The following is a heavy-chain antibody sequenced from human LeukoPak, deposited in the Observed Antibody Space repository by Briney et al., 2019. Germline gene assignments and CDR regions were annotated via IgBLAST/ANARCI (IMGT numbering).Heavy chain of an antibody. V-gene: IGHV3-23*01. CDR3: AKDMDVRGYGSGSYFDY. J-gene: IGHJ4*02. Sequence: GRSLRLSCAATGFTFSSYAMTWVRQAPGKGLEWVSDINGSGGRTNYADSVKGRFTISRDNSKYTLYLQMKSLRAEDTAVYYCAKDMDVRGYGSGSYFDYWGQGTLVIVSS. CDR1: GFTFSSYA. CDR2: INGSGGRT. D-gene: IGHD3-10*01.